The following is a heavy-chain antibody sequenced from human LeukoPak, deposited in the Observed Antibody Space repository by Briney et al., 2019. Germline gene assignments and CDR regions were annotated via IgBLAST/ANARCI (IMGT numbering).Heavy chain of an antibody. CDR2: IYYSGST. V-gene: IGHV4-59*05. CDR3: ARMITWYFDL. J-gene: IGHJ2*01. Sequence: PSETLSLTCTVAGGSISGYYWSWIRQPPGKGLQWIGSIYYSGSTYYSPSLKSRVTISVDTSKNQFSLRLSSVTASDTAVYYCARMITWYFDLWGRGTLVTVSS. D-gene: IGHD3-16*01. CDR1: GGSISGYY.